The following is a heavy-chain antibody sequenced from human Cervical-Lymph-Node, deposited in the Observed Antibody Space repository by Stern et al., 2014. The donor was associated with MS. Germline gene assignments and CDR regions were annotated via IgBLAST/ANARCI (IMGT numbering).Heavy chain of an antibody. CDR3: ARKSCTNGVCYFDY. CDR1: GYTFTGNY. V-gene: IGHV1-2*06. CDR2: IDPNSGGT. J-gene: IGHJ4*02. D-gene: IGHD2-8*01. Sequence: QVQLMQSGAEVKKPGASVKVSCKASGYTFTGNYIQWLRQAPGQGLEWMGRIDPNSGGTNYAQKFQGRVTMTRDTSISTAYMELGRLRSDDTAVYYCARKSCTNGVCYFDYWGQGTLVTVSS.